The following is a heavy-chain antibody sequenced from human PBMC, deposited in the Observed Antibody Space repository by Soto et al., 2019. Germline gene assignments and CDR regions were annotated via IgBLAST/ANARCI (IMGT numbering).Heavy chain of an antibody. CDR3: ARARYCSSTSCQSPFDP. V-gene: IGHV4-34*01. J-gene: IGHJ5*02. CDR1: GGSFSGYY. Sequence: QVQLQQWGAGLLKPSETLSLTCAVYGGSFSGYYWSWIRQPPGKGLEWIGEINHSGSTNYNPSLKSRVTISVDTSKYQFSLTLRSVTAADTAVYYCARARYCSSTSCQSPFDPWGQGNLVTVSS. CDR2: INHSGST. D-gene: IGHD2-2*01.